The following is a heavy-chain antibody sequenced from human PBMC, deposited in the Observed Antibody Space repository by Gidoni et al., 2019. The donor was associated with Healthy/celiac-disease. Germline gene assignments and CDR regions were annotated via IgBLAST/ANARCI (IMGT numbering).Heavy chain of an antibody. D-gene: IGHD2-2*02. J-gene: IGHJ3*02. CDR3: ARDSIVVVPAAIPDDAFDI. V-gene: IGHV3-33*01. Sequence: QVQLVESGGGVVQPGRSLRLSCAASGFTFSSYGRHWVRQAPGKGLEWVAVIWYDGSNKYYADSVKCRFTISRDNSKNTLYLQMNSLRAEDTAVYYCARDSIVVVPAAIPDDAFDIWGQGTMVTVSS. CDR1: GFTFSSYG. CDR2: IWYDGSNK.